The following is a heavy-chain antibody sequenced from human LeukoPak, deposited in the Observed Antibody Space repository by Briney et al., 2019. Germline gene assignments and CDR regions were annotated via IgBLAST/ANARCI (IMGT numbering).Heavy chain of an antibody. V-gene: IGHV4-59*01. J-gene: IGHJ4*02. Sequence: PSETLSLTCTVSGGSISSYYWSWIRQPPGKGLEWIGYIYYSGSTNYNPSLKSRVTISVDTSKNQFSLKLSSVTAADTAVYYCARVSEYCSGGSCYNLPEYGGQATLVTVSS. CDR1: GGSISSYY. CDR3: ARVSEYCSGGSCYNLPEY. D-gene: IGHD2-15*01. CDR2: IYYSGST.